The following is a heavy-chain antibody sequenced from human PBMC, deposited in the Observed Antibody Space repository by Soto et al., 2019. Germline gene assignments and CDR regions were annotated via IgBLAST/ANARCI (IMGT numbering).Heavy chain of an antibody. V-gene: IGHV3-11*01. CDR1: ELNCIDHD. J-gene: IGHJ4*01. Sequence: QRHSYRASELNCIDHDVSWIRQAPGKGLEWVSYISTSGSIIYYADSVKGRFTISRDNARNSLYLQMNSLRAEDTAVYYCARAWQWLDYLGQGILVTGSS. D-gene: IGHD6-19*01. CDR3: ARAWQWLDY. CDR2: ISTSGSII.